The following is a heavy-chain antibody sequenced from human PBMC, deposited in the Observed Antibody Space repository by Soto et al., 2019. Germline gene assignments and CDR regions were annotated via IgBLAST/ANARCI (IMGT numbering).Heavy chain of an antibody. J-gene: IGHJ4*02. V-gene: IGHV3-30*18. D-gene: IGHD3-10*01. CDR2: ISYDGSNK. Sequence: QVQLVESGGGVVQPGRSLRLSCAASGFTFSSYGMHWVRQAPGKGLEWVAVISYDGSNKYYADSVKGRFTISRDNSKNTLYLQMNSLRAEDTAVYYCVKDRELWFGESPFDYWGQGTLVTVSS. CDR1: GFTFSSYG. CDR3: VKDRELWFGESPFDY.